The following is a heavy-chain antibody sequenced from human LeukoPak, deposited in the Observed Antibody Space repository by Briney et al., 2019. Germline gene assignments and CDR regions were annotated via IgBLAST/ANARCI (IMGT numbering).Heavy chain of an antibody. V-gene: IGHV3-23*01. D-gene: IGHD2-21*02. CDR2: INGGRT. CDR3: VKEVTAYGYFDF. J-gene: IGHJ4*02. CDR1: GFTFSDYA. Sequence: GGSLRLSCVASGFTFSDYAMSWVRQALGKGLEWIAAINGGRTFFQDSVRGRFTISRDNSKNTLYLQLNSLRAEDTAVYYCVKEVTAYGYFDFWGRGTLVTVSS.